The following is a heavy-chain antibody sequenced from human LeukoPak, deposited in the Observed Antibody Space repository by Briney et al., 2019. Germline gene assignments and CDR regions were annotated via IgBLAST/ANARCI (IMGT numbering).Heavy chain of an antibody. CDR2: IKSKTDGGTI. J-gene: IGHJ4*02. D-gene: IGHD6-6*01. CDR1: GISFTNAW. CDR3: TTDRGITARPAFDS. V-gene: IGHV3-15*01. Sequence: PGGSLRLSCATSGISFTNAWMTWVRHAPGKGLEWVGRIKSKTDGGTIDYAAPVKGRFTILRDDSKMTLYLQMNSLKIEDTAVYYCTTDRGITARPAFDSWGQGTLVIVSS.